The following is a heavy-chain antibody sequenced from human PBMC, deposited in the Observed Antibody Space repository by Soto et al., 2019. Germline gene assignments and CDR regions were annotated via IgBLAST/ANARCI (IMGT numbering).Heavy chain of an antibody. Sequence: PSQTLSLPCAISGDSVSTNSCACNCIRQSPSRGLEWLGRTFYRSRWYSDYADSVKGRININSDTSKNQFSLQLSSVTPEDTAVYYCARAGSTMYRLHPHFDYWGQGTLVTVSS. V-gene: IGHV6-1*01. D-gene: IGHD3-9*01. J-gene: IGHJ4*02. CDR1: GDSVSTNSCA. CDR3: ARAGSTMYRLHPHFDY. CDR2: TFYRSRWYS.